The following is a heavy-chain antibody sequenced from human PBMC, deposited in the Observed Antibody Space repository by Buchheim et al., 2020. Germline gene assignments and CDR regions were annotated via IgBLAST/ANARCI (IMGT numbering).Heavy chain of an antibody. CDR3: AREPLLRGHFDY. CDR1: VSTFNDYS. D-gene: IGHD3-10*01. CDR2: ISSDGNTQ. J-gene: IGHJ4*02. V-gene: IGHV3-30*04. Sequence: QVQLVESGGGVVQPGRSLRLSCAASVSTFNDYSMHWVRQVPGQGLDWVAFISSDGNTQFYAESVKGRLSISRDSSKNTVYLQMNNLRTEDTAVYYCAREPLLRGHFDYWGQGTL.